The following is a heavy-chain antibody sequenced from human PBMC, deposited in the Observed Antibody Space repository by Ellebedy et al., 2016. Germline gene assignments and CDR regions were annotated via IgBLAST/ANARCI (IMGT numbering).Heavy chain of an antibody. Sequence: GESLKISCAASGFTVSSNYMSWVRQAPGKGLEWVSVIYYDGTTNYADSVKGRFTISRDNPKNTLYLQMNSLRAEDTAVYYCVRDSSSWYARWGQGTLVTVSS. V-gene: IGHV3-53*01. CDR2: IYYDGTT. D-gene: IGHD3-22*01. CDR3: VRDSSSWYAR. J-gene: IGHJ4*02. CDR1: GFTVSSNY.